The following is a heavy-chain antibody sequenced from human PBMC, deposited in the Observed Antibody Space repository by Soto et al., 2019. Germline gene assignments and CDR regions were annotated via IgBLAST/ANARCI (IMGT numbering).Heavy chain of an antibody. CDR2: IIPIFGTA. CDR1: GGTFSSYA. D-gene: IGHD6-19*01. CDR3: ARGPRYRSGWYYYGMDV. J-gene: IGHJ6*02. V-gene: IGHV1-69*13. Sequence: SVKVSCKASGGTFSSYAISWVRQAPGQGLEWMGGIIPIFGTANYAQKFQGRVTITADESTSTAYMELSSLRSEDTAVYYCARGPRYRSGWYYYGMDVWGQGTTVTVSS.